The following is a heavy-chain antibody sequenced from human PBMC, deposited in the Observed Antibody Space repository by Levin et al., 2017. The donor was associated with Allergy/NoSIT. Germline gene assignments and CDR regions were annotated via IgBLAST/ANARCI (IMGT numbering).Heavy chain of an antibody. D-gene: IGHD3-3*01. Sequence: GGSLRLSCAASGFTFSSYSMNWVRQAPGKGLEWVSSISSSSSYIYYADSVKGRFTISRDNAKNSLYLQMNSLRAEDTAVYYCASCYDFWSGYYTGPGSIGMDVWGQGTTVTVSS. J-gene: IGHJ6*02. CDR2: ISSSSSYI. CDR1: GFTFSSYS. V-gene: IGHV3-21*01. CDR3: ASCYDFWSGYYTGPGSIGMDV.